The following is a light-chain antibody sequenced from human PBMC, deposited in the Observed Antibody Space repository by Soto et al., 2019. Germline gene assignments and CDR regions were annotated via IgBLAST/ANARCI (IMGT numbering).Light chain of an antibody. CDR2: GAS. V-gene: IGKV3-20*01. CDR3: QQFAGS. J-gene: IGKJ4*02. CDR1: QSVSPSS. Sequence: EILLTQSPCTLALSPVERATLSCRASQSVSPSSLAWYQQRPGQSPSLLIYGASSRATGIPERFSGRGSGTDFTLIISRLEPEDFAVYYCQQFAGSFGGGTKVDIK.